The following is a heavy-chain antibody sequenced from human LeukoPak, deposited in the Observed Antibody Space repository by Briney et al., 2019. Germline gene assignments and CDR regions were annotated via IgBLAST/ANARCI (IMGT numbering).Heavy chain of an antibody. V-gene: IGHV3-21*01. CDR1: GFAFSTYS. CDR3: ARVAGGSHHFDY. D-gene: IGHD1-26*01. J-gene: IGHJ4*02. CDR2: TTSTSSYI. Sequence: PGGSLRLSCAASGFAFSTYSMNWVRQAPGKGLEWVSSTTSTSSYIYYADSVKGRFTISRDNAKNSLYLQMNTLRAEDTAVYYCARVAGGSHHFDYWGQGTLVTVSS.